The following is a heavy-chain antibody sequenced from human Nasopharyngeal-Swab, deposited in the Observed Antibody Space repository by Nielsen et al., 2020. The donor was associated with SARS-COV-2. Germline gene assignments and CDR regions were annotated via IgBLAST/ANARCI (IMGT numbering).Heavy chain of an antibody. Sequence: SETLSFTCAVHVGSFSAYYWSWVRQPPGKGLEWIGEVDHTGRTNNNPSLQSRVTMSVDTSKNQFSLTLSSVTAADTAVYYCARGGYQLLLRSYYYGMDVWSQGTTVTVSS. D-gene: IGHD2-2*01. J-gene: IGHJ6*02. CDR1: VGSFSAYY. CDR2: VDHTGRT. V-gene: IGHV4-34*01. CDR3: ARGGYQLLLRSYYYGMDV.